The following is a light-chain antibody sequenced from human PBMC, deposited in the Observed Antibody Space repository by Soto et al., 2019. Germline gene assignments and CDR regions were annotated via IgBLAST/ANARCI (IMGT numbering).Light chain of an antibody. J-gene: IGLJ1*01. CDR1: SNDVGAYNY. Sequence: QSALTQPASVSGSPGQSITVSCTGTSNDVGAYNYVSWYQQHPGTAPKLMIYDVSNRPSGVSNRFSGSKSGNTASLTISGLQAEDEADYYCTSYTSSRTYVFGTGTKVTV. CDR2: DVS. CDR3: TSYTSSRTYV. V-gene: IGLV2-14*03.